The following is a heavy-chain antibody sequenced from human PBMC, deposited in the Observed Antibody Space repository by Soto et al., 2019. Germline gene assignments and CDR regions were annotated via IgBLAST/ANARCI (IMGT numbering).Heavy chain of an antibody. D-gene: IGHD3-3*01. Sequence: NPSETLSLTCAVYGGSFSGYYWSWIRQPPGKGLEWIGEINHSGSTNYNPSLKSRVTISVDTSKNQFSLKLSSVTAADTAVYYCARGGVTIFGVVIMVNWFDPWGQGTLVTVS. V-gene: IGHV4-34*01. CDR3: ARGGVTIFGVVIMVNWFDP. CDR1: GGSFSGYY. J-gene: IGHJ5*02. CDR2: INHSGST.